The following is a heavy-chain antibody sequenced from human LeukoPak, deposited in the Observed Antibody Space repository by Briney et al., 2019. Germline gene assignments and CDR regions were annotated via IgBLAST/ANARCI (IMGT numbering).Heavy chain of an antibody. CDR2: ITSSSSYI. D-gene: IGHD6-6*01. J-gene: IGHJ5*02. CDR1: GFTFSSYN. Sequence: PGGSLRLSCAASGFTFSSYNMNWVRQAPGKGLEWVSSITSSSSYIYYADSVKGRFTISRDNGKKSLYLQMSSLRAEDTAVYFCARGSSNVAARNNWFDPWGQGTLVTVSS. V-gene: IGHV3-21*01. CDR3: ARGSSNVAARNNWFDP.